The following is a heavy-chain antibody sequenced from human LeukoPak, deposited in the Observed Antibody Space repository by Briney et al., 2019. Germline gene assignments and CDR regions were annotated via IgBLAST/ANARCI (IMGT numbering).Heavy chain of an antibody. V-gene: IGHV3-74*03. J-gene: IGHJ4*02. CDR3: AIPPPGQGFDY. CDR2: INTDGSII. CDR1: GFTFRSYW. Sequence: GGSLRLSCVVSGFTFRSYWMHWVRQVPGKGLLWVSRINTDGSIITYADSVKGRFTISRDNAKNTLDLEMNSLTAADTGVYYCAIPPPGQGFDYWGQGALVTVSS. D-gene: IGHD3-10*01.